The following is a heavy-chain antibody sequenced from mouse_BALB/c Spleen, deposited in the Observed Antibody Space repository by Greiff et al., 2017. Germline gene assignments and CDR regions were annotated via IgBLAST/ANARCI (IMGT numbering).Heavy chain of an antibody. CDR1: GYAFSSYW. V-gene: IGHV1-4*01. Sequence: QVQLQQSGAELVRPGSSVKISCKASGYAFSSYWMNWVKQRPGQGLEWIGYINPSTGYTEYNQKFKDKATLTADKSSSTAYMQLSSLTSEDSAVYYCARNYRYEGLYAMDYWGQGTSVTVSS. D-gene: IGHD2-14*01. CDR2: INPSTGYT. CDR3: ARNYRYEGLYAMDY. J-gene: IGHJ4*01.